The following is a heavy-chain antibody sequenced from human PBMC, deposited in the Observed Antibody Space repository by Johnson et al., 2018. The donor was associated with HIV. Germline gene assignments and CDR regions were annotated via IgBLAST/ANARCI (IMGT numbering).Heavy chain of an antibody. CDR1: DSMFSSYG. CDR2: ISYDGYKT. CDR3: ARGFVRITMILVADAFDI. J-gene: IGHJ3*02. V-gene: IGHV3-30*03. D-gene: IGHD3-22*01. Sequence: QVQLVESGGGLVKPGGSLRLSCAASDSMFSSYGIHWVRQAPGKGLEWVAIISYDGYKTYYGHSVKGRFTISRDNSRNTMYLQMNSLRAEDTALYYCARGFVRITMILVADAFDIWGQGTMVTVSS.